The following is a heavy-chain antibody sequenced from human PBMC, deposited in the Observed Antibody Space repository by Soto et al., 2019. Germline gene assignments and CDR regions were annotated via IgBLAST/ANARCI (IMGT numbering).Heavy chain of an antibody. CDR2: INHSGST. CDR1: GGSFSGYY. J-gene: IGHJ4*02. Sequence: QVQLQQWGAGLLKPSETLSLTCAVYGGSFSGYYWSWIRQPPGKGLEWIGEINHSGSTNYNPSLKSRVTISVDTSKNQFSLKLSSVTAADTAMYYCARVPNSSSSENYWGQGTLVTVSS. D-gene: IGHD6-6*01. CDR3: ARVPNSSSSENY. V-gene: IGHV4-34*01.